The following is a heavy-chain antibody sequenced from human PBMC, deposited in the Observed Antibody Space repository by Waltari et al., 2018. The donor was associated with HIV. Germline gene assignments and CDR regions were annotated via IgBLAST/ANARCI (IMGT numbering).Heavy chain of an antibody. D-gene: IGHD1-26*01. CDR1: GGSISSGSYY. Sequence: QVQLQESGPGLVKPSQTLSLTCTVSGGSISSGSYYWSWIRQPAGKGLEWIGRIYTSGSTNYNPSLKSRVTISVDTSKNQFSLKLSSVTAADTAVYYCARGTGLAMAKFSGSYYYFDYWGQGTLVTVSS. CDR3: ARGTGLAMAKFSGSYYYFDY. J-gene: IGHJ4*02. V-gene: IGHV4-61*02. CDR2: IYTSGST.